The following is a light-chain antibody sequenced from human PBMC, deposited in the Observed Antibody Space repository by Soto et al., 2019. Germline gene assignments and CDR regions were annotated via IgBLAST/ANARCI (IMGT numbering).Light chain of an antibody. Sequence: EIVLTQSPSTLSLSPGERATLSCKASQSVSSYLAWYQQKPGQAPRLLIYDASNRATGIPARFSGSGSGTDFTLTISRLQPEDFEVYYCQQYDDSPLTFGGGTKVDI. V-gene: IGKV3-11*01. J-gene: IGKJ4*01. CDR3: QQYDDSPLT. CDR2: DAS. CDR1: QSVSSY.